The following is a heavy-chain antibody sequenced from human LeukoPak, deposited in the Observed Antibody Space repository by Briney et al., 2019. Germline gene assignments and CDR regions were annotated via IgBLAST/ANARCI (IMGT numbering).Heavy chain of an antibody. CDR3: AGGWELGFDY. CDR1: GFTFSSYW. V-gene: IGHV3-7*04. Sequence: GGSLRLSCAASGFTFSSYWMSWVRQAPGKGLEWVANIKQDGSKTYYVDSVKGRFTISRDNAKNSLYLQMNSLRAEDTAVYYCAGGWELGFDYWGQGTLVTASS. D-gene: IGHD7-27*01. J-gene: IGHJ4*02. CDR2: IKQDGSKT.